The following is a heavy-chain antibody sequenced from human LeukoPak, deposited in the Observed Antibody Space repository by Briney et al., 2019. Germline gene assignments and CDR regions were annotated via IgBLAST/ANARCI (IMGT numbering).Heavy chain of an antibody. CDR2: IYSGGST. CDR3: ARDYRGYDFYTFDY. J-gene: IGHJ4*02. CDR1: GFTVSSNY. D-gene: IGHD3-3*01. V-gene: IGHV3-66*01. Sequence: PGGSLRLSCAASGFTVSSNYMSWVRQAPGKGLEWVSVIYSGGSTNYADSVKGRFTISRDNSKNTLYLQMNSLRAEDTAVYYCARDYRGYDFYTFDYWGQGTLVTVSS.